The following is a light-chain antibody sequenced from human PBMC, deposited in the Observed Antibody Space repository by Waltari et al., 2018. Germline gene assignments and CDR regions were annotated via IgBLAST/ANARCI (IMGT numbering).Light chain of an antibody. CDR3: QQYDSSRT. J-gene: IGKJ1*01. V-gene: IGKV1-5*03. CDR1: QSISTW. Sequence: DLQMTQSPSTLSASVGDRVTITGRASQSISTWLAWYQQKPGKAPKLLIYKASSLESGVPSRFSGSGSGTEFTLTISSLQPDDFATYYCQQYDSSRTFGQGTKVEIK. CDR2: KAS.